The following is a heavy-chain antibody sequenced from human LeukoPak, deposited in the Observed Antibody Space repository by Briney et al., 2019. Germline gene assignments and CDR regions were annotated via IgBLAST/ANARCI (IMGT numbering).Heavy chain of an antibody. CDR3: ARGPTGTFDY. CDR2: IYYSGST. V-gene: IGHV4-61*01. CDR1: GGSVSSGSYY. J-gene: IGHJ4*02. Sequence: SETLSLTCTVSGGSVSSGSYYWSWIRQPPGKGLEWIGYIYYSGSTNYNPSLKSRVTISVDTSKNQFSLKLSSVTAADTAVYYCARGPTGTFDYWGQGTLVTVSS. D-gene: IGHD4-17*01.